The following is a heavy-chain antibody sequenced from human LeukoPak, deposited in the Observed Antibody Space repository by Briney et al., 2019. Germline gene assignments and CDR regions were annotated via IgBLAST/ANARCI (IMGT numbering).Heavy chain of an antibody. J-gene: IGHJ5*02. CDR1: GYTFTGYY. D-gene: IGHD3-3*01. Sequence: ASVKVSCKASGYTFTGYYMHWVRQAPGQGLEWMGWISAYNGNTNYAQKLQGRVTMTTDTSTSTAYMELRSLRSEDTAVYYCAREAVTIFGVVRTQTTKLPHRFDPWGQGTLVTVSS. V-gene: IGHV1-18*04. CDR3: AREAVTIFGVVRTQTTKLPHRFDP. CDR2: ISAYNGNT.